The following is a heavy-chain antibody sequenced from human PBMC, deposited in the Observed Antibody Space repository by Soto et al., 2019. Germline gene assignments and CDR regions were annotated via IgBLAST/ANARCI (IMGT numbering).Heavy chain of an antibody. D-gene: IGHD1-1*01. CDR1: GYAFTTYG. CDR2: ISAHNGNT. Sequence: QVHLVQSGAEVKKPGASVKVSCKACGYAFTTYGITWVRQAPGQGLEWMGWISAHNGNTNYAQKLQGRVTVTRATSTSTAYMELRSLRSDDTAVYYCARGRYGDYWGQGALVTVSS. CDR3: ARGRYGDY. J-gene: IGHJ4*02. V-gene: IGHV1-18*01.